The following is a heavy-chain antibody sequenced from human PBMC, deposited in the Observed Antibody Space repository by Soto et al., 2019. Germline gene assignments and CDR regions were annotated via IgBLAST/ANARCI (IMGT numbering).Heavy chain of an antibody. CDR2: ISYDGSNK. CDR1: GFTFSSYG. J-gene: IGHJ6*02. D-gene: IGHD3-16*01. V-gene: IGHV3-30*18. Sequence: GGSLRLSCAASGFTFSSYGMHWVRQAPGKGLEWVAVISYDGSNKYYADSVKGRFTISRDNSENTVHLLMNSLRAEDTALYYCAKSGRLYTYTVMAQGYYGMDVWGQGTTVTVSS. CDR3: AKSGRLYTYTVMAQGYYGMDV.